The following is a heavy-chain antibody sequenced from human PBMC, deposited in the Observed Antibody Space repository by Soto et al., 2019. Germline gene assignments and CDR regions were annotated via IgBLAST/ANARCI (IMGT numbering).Heavy chain of an antibody. J-gene: IGHJ4*02. CDR2: IKSKTDGGTT. CDR3: TTVAGSYSSGWYRRYFDY. D-gene: IGHD6-19*01. V-gene: IGHV3-15*01. CDR1: GFTFSNAW. Sequence: GESLKISCAASGFTFSNAWMSWVRQAPGKGLEWVGRIKSKTDGGTTDYAAPVKGRFTISRDDSKNTLYLQMNSLKTEDTAVYYCTTVAGSYSSGWYRRYFDYWGQGTLVTVSS.